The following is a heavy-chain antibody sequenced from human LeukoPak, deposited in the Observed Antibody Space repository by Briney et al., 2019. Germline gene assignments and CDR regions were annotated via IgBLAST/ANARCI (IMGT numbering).Heavy chain of an antibody. CDR2: ISGSGGST. J-gene: IGHJ4*02. Sequence: PGGSLRLSCAASGFTFSSYAMSWVRQAPGKGLEWVSAISGSGGSTYYADSVKGRFTISRDNSKNTLYLQMNSLRAEDTAVYYCAKDPACIVATEARNDYWGQGTLVTVSS. V-gene: IGHV3-23*01. CDR3: AKDPACIVATEARNDY. CDR1: GFTFSSYA. D-gene: IGHD5-12*01.